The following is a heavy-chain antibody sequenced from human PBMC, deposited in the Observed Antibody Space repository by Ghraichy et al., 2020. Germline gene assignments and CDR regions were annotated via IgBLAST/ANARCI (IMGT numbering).Heavy chain of an antibody. Sequence: SETLSLTCTVSGGSISSSSYYWGWIRQPPGKGLEWIGSIYYSGSTYYNPSLKSRVTISVDTSKNQFSLKLSSVTAADTAVYYCARHYYDSSGYYYFSRDDAFDIWGQGTMVTVSS. CDR1: GGSISSSSYY. V-gene: IGHV4-39*01. J-gene: IGHJ3*02. D-gene: IGHD3-22*01. CDR3: ARHYYDSSGYYYFSRDDAFDI. CDR2: IYYSGST.